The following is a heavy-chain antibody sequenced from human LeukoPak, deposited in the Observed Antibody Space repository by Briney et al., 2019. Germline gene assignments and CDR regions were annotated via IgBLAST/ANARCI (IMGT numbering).Heavy chain of an antibody. J-gene: IGHJ4*02. CDR1: GGSFSGYY. V-gene: IGHV4-34*01. D-gene: IGHD2-8*01. CDR3: ASVCSSPDY. Sequence: SETLSLTCAVYGGSFSGYYWSWIRQPPGKGLEWIGEINHSGSTNYNPSLKSRVTISVDTSKNQFSLKLSSVTAADTAVYYCASVCSSPDYWGQGTLVTVSS. CDR2: INHSGST.